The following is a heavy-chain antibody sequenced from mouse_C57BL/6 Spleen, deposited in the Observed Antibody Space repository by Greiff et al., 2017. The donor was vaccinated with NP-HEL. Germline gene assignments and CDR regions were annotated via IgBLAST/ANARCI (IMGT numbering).Heavy chain of an antibody. Sequence: VQLQESGAELVKPGASVKLSCKASGYTFTEYTIHWVKQRSGQGLEWIGWFYPGSGSIKYNEKFKDKATLTADKSSSTVYMGLSRLTSEDSAVDICARHEKGDYDWYFDVWGTGTTVTVSS. CDR2: FYPGSGSI. D-gene: IGHD2-4*01. CDR1: GYTFTEYT. V-gene: IGHV1-62-2*01. J-gene: IGHJ1*03. CDR3: ARHEKGDYDWYFDV.